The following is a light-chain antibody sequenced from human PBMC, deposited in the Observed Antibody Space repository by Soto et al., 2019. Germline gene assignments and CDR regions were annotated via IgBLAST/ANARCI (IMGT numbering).Light chain of an antibody. Sequence: QSVLTQPPSASGSPGQSVTISCTGTSSDVGGYNYVSWYQQHPGRAPKLMIYEVSKRPSGVPDRLSGSKSGNTASLTFSGLQPEDEADYYCSSYAGSSNLGVFGGGTKATVL. CDR3: SSYAGSSNLGV. CDR2: EVS. V-gene: IGLV2-8*01. J-gene: IGLJ2*01. CDR1: SSDVGGYNY.